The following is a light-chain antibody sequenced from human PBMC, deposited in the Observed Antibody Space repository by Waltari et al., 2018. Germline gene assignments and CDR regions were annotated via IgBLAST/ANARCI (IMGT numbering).Light chain of an antibody. CDR2: VDNDGSN. V-gene: IGLV4-69*01. Sequence: QVVLTQSPSASASLGASVKLTCTLSSGHSSYAIAWHQQQPEQGPRYLMKVDNDGSNTKGDGIPDRFSGSSSGAERYLTISGLQADDEADYYCQTWGTGIQVFGGGTKLTVL. CDR1: SGHSSYA. J-gene: IGLJ3*02. CDR3: QTWGTGIQV.